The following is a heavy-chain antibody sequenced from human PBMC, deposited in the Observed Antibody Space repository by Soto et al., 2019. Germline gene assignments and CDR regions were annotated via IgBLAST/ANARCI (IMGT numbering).Heavy chain of an antibody. J-gene: IGHJ6*02. CDR3: ARRDRRYSYYGMDV. V-gene: IGHV5-10-1*01. CDR2: IDPSDSYT. D-gene: IGHD2-21*02. CDR1: GYSFTSYW. Sequence: GESLKISCKGSGYSFTSYWISWVRQMPGKGLEWMGRIDPSDSYTNYSPSFQGHVTISADKSISTAYLRWSSLRASDTAMYYCARRDRRYSYYGMDVWGQGTTVTVSS.